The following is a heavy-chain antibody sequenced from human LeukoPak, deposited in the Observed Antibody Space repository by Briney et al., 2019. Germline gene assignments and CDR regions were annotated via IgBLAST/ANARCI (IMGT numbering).Heavy chain of an antibody. J-gene: IGHJ4*02. CDR3: TTDVAAPYYDILTGYSAKDY. CDR1: GSTFSNAW. Sequence: GGSLRLSCAASGSTFSNAWMSWVRQAPGKGLEWVGRIKSKTDGGTTDYAAPVKGRFTISRDDSKNTLYLQMNSLKTEDTAVYYCTTDVAAPYYDILTGYSAKDYWGQGTLVTVSS. CDR2: IKSKTDGGTT. D-gene: IGHD3-9*01. V-gene: IGHV3-15*01.